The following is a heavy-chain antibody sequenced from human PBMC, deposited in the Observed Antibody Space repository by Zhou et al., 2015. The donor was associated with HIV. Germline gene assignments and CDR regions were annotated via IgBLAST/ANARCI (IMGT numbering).Heavy chain of an antibody. CDR1: GGTFSSYA. Sequence: QVQLVQSGSEVKKPGSSVKVSCKASGGTFSSYAISWVRQAPGQGLEWMGGIIPIFGTANYAQKFQGRVTITADESTSTAYMELSSLRSEDTAVYYCARDPRGVRGVGNWYFDLWGRGTLVTVSS. V-gene: IGHV1-69*01. J-gene: IGHJ2*01. CDR2: IIPIFGTA. D-gene: IGHD3-10*01. CDR3: ARDPRGVRGVGNWYFDL.